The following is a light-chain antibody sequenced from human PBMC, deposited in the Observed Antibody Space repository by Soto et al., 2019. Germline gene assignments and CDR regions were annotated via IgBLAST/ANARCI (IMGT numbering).Light chain of an antibody. CDR3: QQRADWPIT. Sequence: EIVLTQSPDTLSLFPGERATLSCRASQNFGNYLAWYQEKPGQAPRLLISDSSNRATGIPARFSGSGSGTDFTLTISGLEPDDFALYFCQQRADWPITFGPGTKVDIK. CDR2: DSS. CDR1: QNFGNY. V-gene: IGKV3-11*01. J-gene: IGKJ3*01.